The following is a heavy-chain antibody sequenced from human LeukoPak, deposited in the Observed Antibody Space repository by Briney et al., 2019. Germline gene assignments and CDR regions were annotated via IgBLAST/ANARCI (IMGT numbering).Heavy chain of an antibody. J-gene: IGHJ4*02. CDR2: IVVGSGNT. Sequence: ATSVKVSCKASGFTFTSSAMQWVRQARGQRLEWIGWIVVGSGNTNYAQKFQERVTITRDMSTRTAYMELSSLRSEDTAVYYYARAGGGTDFLYPNDYWGQGTLVTVSS. V-gene: IGHV1-58*02. CDR1: GFTFTSSA. D-gene: IGHD2-15*01. CDR3: ARAGGGTDFLYPNDY.